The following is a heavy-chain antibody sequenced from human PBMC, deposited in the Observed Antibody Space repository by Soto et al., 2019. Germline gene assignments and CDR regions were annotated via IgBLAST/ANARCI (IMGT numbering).Heavy chain of an antibody. D-gene: IGHD3-10*01. V-gene: IGHV3-33*01. CDR3: ARDGYGSGNKHYYYYGMDV. Sequence: QVQLVESGGGVVQPGRSLRLSCAASGFTFSSYGMHWVRQAPGKGLEWVAVIWYDGSNKYYADSVKGRFTISRDNSKNTLYLQMNSLRAEDTAVYYCARDGYGSGNKHYYYYGMDVWGQGTTVTVSS. J-gene: IGHJ6*02. CDR1: GFTFSSYG. CDR2: IWYDGSNK.